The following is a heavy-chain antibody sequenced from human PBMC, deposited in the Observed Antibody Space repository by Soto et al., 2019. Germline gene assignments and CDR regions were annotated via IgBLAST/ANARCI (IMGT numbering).Heavy chain of an antibody. CDR2: IYYSGST. CDR1: GGSISSGDYY. Sequence: SETLSLTCTVSGGSISSGDYYWSWIRQPPGKGLEWIGYIYYSGSTYYNPSLKSRVTISVDTSKNQFSLKLSSVTAADPAVYYCARGGTLEAFDIWGQGTMVTVSS. CDR3: ARGGTLEAFDI. D-gene: IGHD1-1*01. V-gene: IGHV4-30-4*01. J-gene: IGHJ3*02.